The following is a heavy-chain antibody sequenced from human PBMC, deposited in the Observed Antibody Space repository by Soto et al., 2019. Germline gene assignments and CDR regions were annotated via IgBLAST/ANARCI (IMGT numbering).Heavy chain of an antibody. CDR3: AKGPMITFGGVIHFDY. V-gene: IGHV3-23*01. CDR1: GFTFSSYA. J-gene: IGHJ4*02. CDR2: ISGSGGST. Sequence: GGSLRLSCAASGFTFSSYAMSWVRQAPGKGLEWVSAISGSGGSTYYADSVKGRFTISRDNSKNTLYLQMNSLRAEDTAVYYCAKGPMITFGGVIHFDYWGQGTLVTVSS. D-gene: IGHD3-16*02.